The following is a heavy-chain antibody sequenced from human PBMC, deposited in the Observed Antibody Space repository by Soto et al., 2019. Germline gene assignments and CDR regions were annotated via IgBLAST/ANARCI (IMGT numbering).Heavy chain of an antibody. CDR1: GFTFSEHG. D-gene: IGHD5-18*01. CDR2: ISHDAITT. J-gene: IGHJ4*02. CDR3: TKDREDTALVFDF. Sequence: QVQLLESGGGVVQPGRSLRLSCAASGFTFSEHGMHWVRQAPGKGLEWLAVISHDAITTYHADSVKGRFTISRDNSKNTVFLQRNSLRTEDTAVYYSTKDREDTALVFDFWGQGTLVTVSS. V-gene: IGHV3-30*18.